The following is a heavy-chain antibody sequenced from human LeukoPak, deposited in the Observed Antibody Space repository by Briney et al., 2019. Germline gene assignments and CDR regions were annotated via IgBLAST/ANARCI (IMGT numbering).Heavy chain of an antibody. J-gene: IGHJ4*02. D-gene: IGHD2-21*02. V-gene: IGHV3-33*01. CDR1: GFTFSSYG. CDR2: IWYDGRNK. CDR3: ARDRDWAFDN. Sequence: GGSLRLSCAASGFTFSSYGMHWVRQAPGKGLEWVAVIWYDGRNKYYADSVKGRFTISRDNSKNTLYLQMNSLRDDDTAVYYCARDRDWAFDNWGQGTLVTVSS.